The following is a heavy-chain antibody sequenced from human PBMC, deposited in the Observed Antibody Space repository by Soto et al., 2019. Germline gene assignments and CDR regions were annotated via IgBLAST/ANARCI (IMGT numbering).Heavy chain of an antibody. J-gene: IGHJ4*02. CDR3: AKVSSSWYAGFFDL. Sequence: GGSLRLSCEASGFTFSTYGMHWVRQAPGKGLEWVAIISYDENTKYYADSVKDRLTISRDNSKNTLYLQIHTLRAEDTAVYYCAKVSSSWYAGFFDLWGQGTLVTVSS. D-gene: IGHD6-13*01. CDR1: GFTFSTYG. V-gene: IGHV3-30*18. CDR2: ISYDENTK.